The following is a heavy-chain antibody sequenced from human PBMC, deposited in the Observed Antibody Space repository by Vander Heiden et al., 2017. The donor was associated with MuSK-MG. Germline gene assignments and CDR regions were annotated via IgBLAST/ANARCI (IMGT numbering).Heavy chain of an antibody. Sequence: EVQLVEFGGGLVQPGGSLRLSWAASGFPFSSYWMHWVRQAPGKGLEWVANIKQDGSDIYYLDSVKGRFTISRDNAKNSLYLQMNSLRAEDTALYYCAGALVQVGQPRLLDYWGQGTLVTVSS. CDR1: GFPFSSYW. CDR2: IKQDGSDI. D-gene: IGHD2-8*02. V-gene: IGHV3-7*01. CDR3: AGALVQVGQPRLLDY. J-gene: IGHJ4*02.